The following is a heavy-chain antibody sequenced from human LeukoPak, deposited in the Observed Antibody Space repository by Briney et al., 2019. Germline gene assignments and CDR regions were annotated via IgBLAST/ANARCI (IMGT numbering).Heavy chain of an antibody. J-gene: IGHJ5*02. CDR1: GYTFTGYY. Sequence: ASVKVSCKASGYTFTGYYMHWARQAPGQGLEWMGWINPNSGGTNYAQKFQGRVTMTRVTSISTAYMELSRLRSDDTAVYYCARDFSTYYYGSGSHNWFDPWGQGTLVTVSS. CDR3: ARDFSTYYYGSGSHNWFDP. V-gene: IGHV1-2*02. CDR2: INPNSGGT. D-gene: IGHD3-10*01.